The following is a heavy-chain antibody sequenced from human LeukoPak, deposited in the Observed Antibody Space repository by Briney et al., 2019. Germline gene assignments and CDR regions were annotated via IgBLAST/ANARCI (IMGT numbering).Heavy chain of an antibody. D-gene: IGHD5-12*01. CDR2: FYNSGRS. J-gene: IGHJ4*02. CDR3: TRGAGWLTDY. Sequence: PSETLSLTCTVSDGSISDYYRGWIRQPPGKGLEWIGYFYNSGRSTYNPSLKSRVTISADTSKNHFSLKLNSVTTADTAVYYCTRGAGWLTDYWGQGILVTVSS. CDR1: DGSISDYY. V-gene: IGHV4-59*01.